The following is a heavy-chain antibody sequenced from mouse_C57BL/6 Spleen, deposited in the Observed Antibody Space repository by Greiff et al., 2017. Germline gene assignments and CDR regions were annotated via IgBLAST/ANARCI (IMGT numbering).Heavy chain of an antibody. CDR3: ARWLLPGDYAMDY. V-gene: IGHV1-76*01. CDR1: GYTFTDYY. CDR2: IYPGSGNT. J-gene: IGHJ4*01. Sequence: QVQLKESGAELVRPGASVKLSCKASGYTFTDYYINWVKQRPGQGLEWIARIYPGSGNTYYNEKFQGKATITADTSSNTAYLQLSSLTSEDTAIYYCARWLLPGDYAMDYWGQGTSVTVSS. D-gene: IGHD2-3*01.